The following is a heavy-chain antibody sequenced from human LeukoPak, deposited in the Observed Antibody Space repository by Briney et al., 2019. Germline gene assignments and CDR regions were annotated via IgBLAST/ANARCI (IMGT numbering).Heavy chain of an antibody. CDR3: AKYEGGTMDDY. J-gene: IGHJ4*02. CDR2: IYYSGST. D-gene: IGHD2/OR15-2a*01. V-gene: IGHV4-30-4*08. Sequence: SQTLSLTCTVSGGSISSGDYYWSWIRQPPGKGLEWIGYIYYSGSTYYNPSLKSRVTISVDTSKNQFSLELTSATAADTAVYYCAKYEGGTMDDYWGQGTLVTVSS. CDR1: GGSISSGDYY.